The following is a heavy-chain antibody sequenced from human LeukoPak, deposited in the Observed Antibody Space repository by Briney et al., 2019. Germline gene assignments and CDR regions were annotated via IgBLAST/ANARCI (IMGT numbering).Heavy chain of an antibody. J-gene: IGHJ4*02. D-gene: IGHD5-24*01. V-gene: IGHV3-30-3*01. CDR1: GFTFSSYA. CDR3: ARRGGEGYNFSH. CDR2: ISYDGSNK. Sequence: PGGSLRLSCAASGFTFSSYAMHWVRQAPGKGLEWVAVISYDGSNKYYADSVKGRFTISRDNSKNTLYLQMNSLRAEDTAVYYCARRGGEGYNFSHWGQGTLVTVSS.